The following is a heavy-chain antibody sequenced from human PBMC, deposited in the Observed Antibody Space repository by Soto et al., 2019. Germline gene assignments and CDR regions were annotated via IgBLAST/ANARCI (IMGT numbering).Heavy chain of an antibody. V-gene: IGHV1-3*01. Sequence: ASLKVSCKASGYTFTSYAMHWVRQAPGQRLEWIGWINAGNGNTKYSQKVQGRVTITRDTSARTAYRELIRRRYEDTEEYYCARNRRIAVAAEKPASWFDPWGQGTLVTVSS. D-gene: IGHD6-19*01. J-gene: IGHJ5*02. CDR1: GYTFTSYA. CDR2: INAGNGNT. CDR3: ARNRRIAVAAEKPASWFDP.